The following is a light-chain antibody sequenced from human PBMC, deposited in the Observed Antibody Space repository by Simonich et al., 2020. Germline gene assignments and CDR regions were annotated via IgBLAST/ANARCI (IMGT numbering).Light chain of an antibody. J-gene: IGKJ3*01. CDR1: QGISNY. Sequence: DIQMTQSPSAMSASVGDRDTITCRASQGISNYLAWFQQKPGKVPKRLIYAASSLQSGVPSRVSGSGSGTEFTLTISSLQPEDFATYYCQQYNSYSPSYTFGPGTKVDIK. V-gene: IGKV1-17*03. CDR2: AAS. CDR3: QQYNSYSPSYT.